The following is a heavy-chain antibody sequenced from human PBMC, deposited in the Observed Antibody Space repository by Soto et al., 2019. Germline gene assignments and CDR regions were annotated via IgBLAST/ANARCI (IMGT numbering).Heavy chain of an antibody. CDR3: ARGSGVDSGRSIQH. V-gene: IGHV4-61*01. Sequence: PLGNPRLTCPVSGGSVSSGSYYWSWIRQPPGKGLEWIGYIYYSGSTNYNPSLKSRVTISVDTSKNQFSLKLSSVTAADTAVYDCARGSGVDSGRSIQHWGQVTMLT. J-gene: IGHJ1*01. CDR2: IYYSGST. CDR1: GGSVSSGSYY. D-gene: IGHD3-3*01.